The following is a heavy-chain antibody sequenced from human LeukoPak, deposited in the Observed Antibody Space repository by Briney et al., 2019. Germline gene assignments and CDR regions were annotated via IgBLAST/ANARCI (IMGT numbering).Heavy chain of an antibody. J-gene: IGHJ5*02. CDR2: ISWNSGSI. CDR3: AKSPIAAAGHNWFDP. V-gene: IGHV3-9*03. D-gene: IGHD6-13*01. Sequence: GGSLRLSCAASGFTFDDYAMHWVRQAPGKGLEWVSGISWNSGSIGYADSVKGRFTISRDNAKNSLYLQMNSLRAEDMALYYCAKSPIAAAGHNWFDPWGQETLVTVSS. CDR1: GFTFDDYA.